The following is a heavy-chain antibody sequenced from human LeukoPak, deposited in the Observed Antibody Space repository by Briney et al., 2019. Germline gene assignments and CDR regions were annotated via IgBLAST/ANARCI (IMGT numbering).Heavy chain of an antibody. D-gene: IGHD3-3*01. CDR3: ASGSTDFWGGYYVYWYFDL. Sequence: VKPSETLSLTCTVSGYSISSGYYWGWIRQPPGKGLEWIGSIYHSGSTYYNPSLKSRVTISVDTSKNQFSLKLSSVTAADTAVYYCASGSTDFWGGYYVYWYFDLWGRGTLVTVSS. CDR1: GYSISSGYY. J-gene: IGHJ2*01. CDR2: IYHSGST. V-gene: IGHV4-38-2*02.